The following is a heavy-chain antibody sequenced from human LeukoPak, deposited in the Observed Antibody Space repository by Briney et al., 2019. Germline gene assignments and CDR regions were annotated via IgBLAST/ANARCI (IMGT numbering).Heavy chain of an antibody. CDR3: AREQRDMITFGGVILTYYFDY. J-gene: IGHJ4*02. D-gene: IGHD3-16*02. CDR1: GFTFSSYG. CDR2: IWYDGSNK. Sequence: GGSLRLSCAASGFTFSSYGMHWVRQAPGKGLEWVAVIWYDGSNKYYADSVKGRFTISRDNSKNTLYLQMNSLRAEDTAVYYCAREQRDMITFGGVILTYYFDYWGQGTLVTVSS. V-gene: IGHV3-33*01.